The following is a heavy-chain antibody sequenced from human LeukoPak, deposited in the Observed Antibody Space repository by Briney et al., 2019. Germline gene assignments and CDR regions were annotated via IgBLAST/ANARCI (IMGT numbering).Heavy chain of an antibody. D-gene: IGHD2-21*01. CDR2: VTGPGDTT. CDR1: GFTFDYFA. V-gene: IGHV3-23*01. CDR3: AKGAAIDH. Sequence: GGSLRLSCAASGFTFDYFAMSWVRQTPGKGLEWIAAVTGPGDTTYYADSVKGRFIISRDSFKDILYLQMNRLGAEDTALYYCAKGAAIDHWGQGTLVTVSS. J-gene: IGHJ4*02.